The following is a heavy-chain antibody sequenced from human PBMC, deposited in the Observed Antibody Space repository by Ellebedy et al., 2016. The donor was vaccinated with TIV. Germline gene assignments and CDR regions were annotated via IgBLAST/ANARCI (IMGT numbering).Heavy chain of an antibody. V-gene: IGHV3-11*06. CDR2: ISGSSGYT. J-gene: IGHJ4*02. CDR3: ARGGNDYGYLRDF. CDR1: GFTFSDYY. Sequence: PGGSLRLSCAASGFTFSDYYMSWIRQAPGRGLEWVSYISGSSGYTKYGGSVKGRFTISRDNAKNSLYLQMYSLRAEDTAIYYCARGGNDYGYLRDFWGQGTLVTVSS. D-gene: IGHD5-18*01.